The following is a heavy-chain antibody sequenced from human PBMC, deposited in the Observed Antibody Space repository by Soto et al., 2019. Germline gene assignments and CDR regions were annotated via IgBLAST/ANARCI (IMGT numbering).Heavy chain of an antibody. CDR2: ISGSGGST. D-gene: IGHD3-10*01. CDR3: AIVDGSGRATYYYYYGMDV. CDR1: GFTFSSYA. Sequence: GGSLRLSCAASGFTFSSYAMSWVRQAPGKGLEWVSAISGSGGSTYYADSVKGRFTISRDNTKNTRYLQMSSLRAEDTAVYYCAIVDGSGRATYYYYYGMDVWGQGTTVTVSS. J-gene: IGHJ6*02. V-gene: IGHV3-23*01.